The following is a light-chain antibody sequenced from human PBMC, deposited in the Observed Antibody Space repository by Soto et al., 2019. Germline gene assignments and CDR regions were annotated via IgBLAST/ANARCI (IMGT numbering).Light chain of an antibody. CDR2: GAS. CDR1: QSVSNNY. J-gene: IGKJ3*01. V-gene: IGKV3-20*01. CDR3: QQYGRSHFT. Sequence: EIVLTQSPGTLSLSPGERATLSCRASQSVSNNYLAWYQQKPGQAPRLLISGASNGATGIPDRFSGSGSGTDFTLAISRLEPEDFAVYYCQQYGRSHFTFGHGTKVDI.